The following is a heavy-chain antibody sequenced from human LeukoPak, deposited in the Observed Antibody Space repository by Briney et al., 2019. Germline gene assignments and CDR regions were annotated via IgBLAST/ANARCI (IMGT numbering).Heavy chain of an antibody. V-gene: IGHV4-59*01. CDR2: IYYSGST. CDR1: GGSISGYY. Sequence: PSETLSLTCTVSGGSISGYYWSWIRQPPGKGLEWIGYIYYSGSTNYNPSLKSRVTISVDTSKNQFSLKLSSVTAADTAVYYCARGCSAGTPHNWFDPWGQGTLVTVSS. J-gene: IGHJ5*02. D-gene: IGHD6-13*01. CDR3: ARGCSAGTPHNWFDP.